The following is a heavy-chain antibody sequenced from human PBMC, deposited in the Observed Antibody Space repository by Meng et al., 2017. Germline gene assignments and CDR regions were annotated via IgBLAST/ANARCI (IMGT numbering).Heavy chain of an antibody. CDR3: AFSYGSGSYNY. Sequence: QVPVVQYGAGVKEPGASVKVSCKASGYTFTSYAMHWVRQAPGQSLEWMGWLNAGNGDTKYSQKFQGRVTITRDSSASTAYMELNSLRAEDTAVYYCAFSYGSGSYNYWGQGTLVTVSS. CDR2: LNAGNGDT. D-gene: IGHD3-10*01. V-gene: IGHV1-3*01. J-gene: IGHJ4*02. CDR1: GYTFTSYA.